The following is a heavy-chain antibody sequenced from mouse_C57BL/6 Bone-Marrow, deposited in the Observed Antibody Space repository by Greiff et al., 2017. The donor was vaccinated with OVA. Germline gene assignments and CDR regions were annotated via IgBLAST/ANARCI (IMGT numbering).Heavy chain of an antibody. CDR1: GYAFSSSW. J-gene: IGHJ2*01. D-gene: IGHD2-3*01. CDR2: IYPGDGDT. Sequence: VQVVESGPELVKPGASVKISCKASGYAFSSSWMNWVKQRPEKGLEWIGRIYPGDGDTNYNGKFKGKATLTADKSSSTAYMQLSSLTSEDSAVFFCARHEDGYYASYFDYWGQGTTLTVSS. V-gene: IGHV1-82*01. CDR3: ARHEDGYYASYFDY.